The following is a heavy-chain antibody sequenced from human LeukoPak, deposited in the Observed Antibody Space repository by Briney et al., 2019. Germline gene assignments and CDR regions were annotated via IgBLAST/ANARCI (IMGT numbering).Heavy chain of an antibody. CDR2: IHPNSGGT. J-gene: IGHJ1*01. CDR1: GYTFTDYY. V-gene: IGHV1-2*02. CDR3: ARLAAVPG. Sequence: GASVKVSCKASGYTFTDYYLHWVRQAPGQGLEWMGWIHPNSGGTNYAQKFQGRVAMTRETSISTAYMELSSLRSDDTAVYYCARLAAVPGWGQGTLVTVSS. D-gene: IGHD6-19*01.